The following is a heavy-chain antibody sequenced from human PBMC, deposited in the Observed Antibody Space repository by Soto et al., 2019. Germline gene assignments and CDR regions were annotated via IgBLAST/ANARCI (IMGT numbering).Heavy chain of an antibody. V-gene: IGHV3-13*01. J-gene: IGHJ6*02. Sequence: EVQLVESGGGLVQPGGSLRLSCAASGFTFSNYEMHWVRQVTGKGLEWVSGIGTAGDTKYVGCVKGRFTISRDNAKNSLYLQMNSLRAEDTAVYYCAGRRQVINDYYGLADWGQGTTVIVSS. CDR3: AGRRQVINDYYGLAD. D-gene: IGHD2-21*01. CDR1: GFTFSNYE. CDR2: IGTAGDT.